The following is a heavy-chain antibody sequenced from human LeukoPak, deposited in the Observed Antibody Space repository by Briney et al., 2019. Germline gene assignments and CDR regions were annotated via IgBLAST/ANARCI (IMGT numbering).Heavy chain of an antibody. CDR1: GGSFSGYY. CDR3: ARGWFGFWHNSYLDDNALDV. V-gene: IGHV4-34*01. CDR2: INQSGRT. D-gene: IGHD3-10*01. J-gene: IGHJ3*01. Sequence: PSETQSLTCAVYGGSFSGYYWSWIRQVPGKGLEWLGEINQSGRTNYNPSLKSRVTISVDPSKNQISLNLSFVTATDTAVYYCARGWFGFWHNSYLDDNALDVWGPGTMVTVSS.